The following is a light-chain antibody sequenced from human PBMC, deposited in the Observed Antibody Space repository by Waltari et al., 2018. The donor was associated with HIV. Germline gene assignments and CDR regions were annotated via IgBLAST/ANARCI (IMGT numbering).Light chain of an antibody. V-gene: IGLV2-11*01. CDR3: CSYAGIYTYVK. CDR2: DVS. Sequence: QSALTQPRSVSGSPGQSVSIPCTGTSSDVGGYYYFSWYQQHPDKAPKLMIYDVSQRPSGVPDRFSGSKSGNTASLPISGLQAEDEADYYCCSYAGIYTYVKFGGGTKLTVL. CDR1: SSDVGGYYY. J-gene: IGLJ2*01.